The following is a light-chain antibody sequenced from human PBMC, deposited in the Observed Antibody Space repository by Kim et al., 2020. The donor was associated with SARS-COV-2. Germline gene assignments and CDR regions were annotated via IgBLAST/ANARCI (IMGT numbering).Light chain of an antibody. J-gene: IGLJ2*01. CDR2: TNN. V-gene: IGLV1-44*01. Sequence: SELTQPPSESGTPGQSVTLSCSGSSSNIGSSSVHWYQQLPGTAPKLLIYTNNQRPSGVPDRFSASKSGTSASLAISGLQSEDEADYYCAAWDDSLNGVVFGGGTQLTVL. CDR3: AAWDDSLNGVV. CDR1: SSNIGSSS.